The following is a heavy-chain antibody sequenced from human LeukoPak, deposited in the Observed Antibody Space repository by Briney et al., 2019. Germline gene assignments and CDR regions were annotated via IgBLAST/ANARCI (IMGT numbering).Heavy chain of an antibody. J-gene: IGHJ4*02. CDR1: GFTVSSNY. CDR2: IYSGGST. D-gene: IGHD3-22*01. Sequence: PGGSLRLSCAASGFTVSSNYMSWVRQAPGKGLGWVSVIYSGGSTYYADSVKGRFTISGDNSKNTLYLQMNSLRAEDTAVYYCARDLYYYDSSVGYWGQGTLVTVSS. CDR3: ARDLYYYDSSVGY. V-gene: IGHV3-66*01.